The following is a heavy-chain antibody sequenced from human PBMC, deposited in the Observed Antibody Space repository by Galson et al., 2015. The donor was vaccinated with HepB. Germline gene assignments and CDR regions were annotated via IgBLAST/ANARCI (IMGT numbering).Heavy chain of an antibody. Sequence: SVKVSCKASGYTFSNFHIHWVRQAPGQGLEWMGLINPHDASTIYAQKFQGGVIMTRDTSTSTVYMELSSLRSEDTAVYFCARDHSSSYDYWGQGTLVTVSS. CDR3: ARDHSSSYDY. V-gene: IGHV1-46*01. CDR1: GYTFSNFH. D-gene: IGHD6-6*01. CDR2: INPHDAST. J-gene: IGHJ4*02.